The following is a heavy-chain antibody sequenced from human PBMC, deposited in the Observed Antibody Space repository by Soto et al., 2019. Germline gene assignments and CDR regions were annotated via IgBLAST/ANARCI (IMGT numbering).Heavy chain of an antibody. CDR1: GGSFSGYY. V-gene: IGHV4-34*01. Sequence: SETLSLTCAVYGGSFSGYYWSWIRQPLGKGLEWIGEINHSGSTNYNPSLKSRVTISVDTSKNQFSLKLNSVTAADTAVYYCARVNDILTDYYPRISFDHWGQGTLVTVSS. CDR2: INHSGST. CDR3: ARVNDILTDYYPRISFDH. D-gene: IGHD3-9*01. J-gene: IGHJ4*02.